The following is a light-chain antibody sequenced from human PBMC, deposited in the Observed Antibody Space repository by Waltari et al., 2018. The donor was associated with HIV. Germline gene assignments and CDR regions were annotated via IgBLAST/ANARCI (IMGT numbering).Light chain of an antibody. V-gene: IGLV2-23*02. J-gene: IGLJ2*01. CDR3: CAYAGSTTYVI. CDR2: EVS. Sequence: QSALTQPASVSGSPGQSITISCTGTSSDVGGYHLVSWYQQHPGKAPKLMIYEVSKRPSGVSKRFSGSKSGNTASLTISGLQAEDEADYYCCAYAGSTTYVIFGGGTKLTVL. CDR1: SSDVGGYHL.